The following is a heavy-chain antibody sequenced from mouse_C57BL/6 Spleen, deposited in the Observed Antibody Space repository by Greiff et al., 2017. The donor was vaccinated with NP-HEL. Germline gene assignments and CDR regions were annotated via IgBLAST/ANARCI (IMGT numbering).Heavy chain of an antibody. V-gene: IGHV1-15*01. D-gene: IGHD1-1*01. J-gene: IGHJ2*01. CDR1: GYTFTDYE. CDR2: IDPETGGT. CDR3: TRSRGYGSSYGFDY. Sequence: VQLQESGAELVRPGASVTLSCKASGYTFTDYEMHWVKQTPAHGLEWIGAIDPETGGTAYNQKFKGKAILTADKSSSTAYMELRSLTSEDSAVYYCTRSRGYGSSYGFDYWGQGTTLTVSS.